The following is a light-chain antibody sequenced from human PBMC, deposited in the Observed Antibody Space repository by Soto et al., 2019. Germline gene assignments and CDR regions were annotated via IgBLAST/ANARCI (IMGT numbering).Light chain of an antibody. CDR1: SSDVGGYNY. V-gene: IGLV2-14*01. CDR3: SSYTSSSTASVV. Sequence: QSALTQPASVSGSPGQSITISCTGTSSDVGGYNYFSWYQQHPGKAPKLMIYDVSNRPSGVSNRFSGSKSGNTASLTISGLQAEDEADYYCSSYTSSSTASVVFGGGTKLTVL. CDR2: DVS. J-gene: IGLJ2*01.